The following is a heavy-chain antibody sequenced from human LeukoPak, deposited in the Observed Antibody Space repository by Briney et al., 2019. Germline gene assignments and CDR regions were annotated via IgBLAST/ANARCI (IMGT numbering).Heavy chain of an antibody. V-gene: IGHV3-30*02. CDR2: IRYDGSNK. D-gene: IGHD6-6*01. Sequence: GGSLRLSCAASGFTFSSHGMHWVRQAPGKGLEWVAFIRYDGSNKYYADSVRGRFTISRDNSKNTLYLQMNSLRAEDTAVYYCAKVRAAPPLYYYYYMDVWGKGTTVTVSS. CDR1: GFTFSSHG. J-gene: IGHJ6*03. CDR3: AKVRAAPPLYYYYYMDV.